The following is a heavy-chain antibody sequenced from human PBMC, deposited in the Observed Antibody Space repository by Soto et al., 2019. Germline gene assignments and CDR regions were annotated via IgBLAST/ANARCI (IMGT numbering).Heavy chain of an antibody. D-gene: IGHD5-12*01. Sequence: EVQLVESGGGLVQPGGSLRLSCAASGFPFSSYAMNWDRQAPGKGLEWVSYINSGSSTIYYADSAKGRFTISRDNAKNSLYLQMNSLRDEDTAVYFCVRDRGYTGYDLQYWGQGALVAVSS. CDR2: INSGSSTI. CDR1: GFPFSSYA. V-gene: IGHV3-48*02. J-gene: IGHJ4*02. CDR3: VRDRGYTGYDLQY.